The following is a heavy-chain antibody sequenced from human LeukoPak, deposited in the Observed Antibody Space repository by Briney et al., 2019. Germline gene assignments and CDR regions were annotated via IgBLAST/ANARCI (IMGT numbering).Heavy chain of an antibody. V-gene: IGHV1-2*02. CDR1: GYTFTGYY. Sequence: PWASVKVSCKASGYTFTGYYMHWVRQAPGQGLEWMGWINPNSGGTNYAQKFQGRVTTTRDTSISTAYMELSRLRSDDTAVYYCARVEMATIYHWGQGTLVTVSS. J-gene: IGHJ4*02. D-gene: IGHD5-24*01. CDR3: ARVEMATIYH. CDR2: INPNSGGT.